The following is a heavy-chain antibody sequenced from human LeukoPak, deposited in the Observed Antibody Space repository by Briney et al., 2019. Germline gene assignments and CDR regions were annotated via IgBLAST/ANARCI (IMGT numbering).Heavy chain of an antibody. V-gene: IGHV6-1*01. CDR2: TYYRSKWYN. CDR3: EKGGMNGGWYLGVFDI. Sequence: SQTLSLTCAISGDSVSSNSAAWNWIRQSPSRGLEWLGRTYYRSKWYNDYAVSVKSRITINPDTSKNQFSLQLNSVTPEDTAVFYCEKGGMNGGWYLGVFDIWGQGTMVTVS. J-gene: IGHJ3*02. D-gene: IGHD6-19*01. CDR1: GDSVSSNSAA.